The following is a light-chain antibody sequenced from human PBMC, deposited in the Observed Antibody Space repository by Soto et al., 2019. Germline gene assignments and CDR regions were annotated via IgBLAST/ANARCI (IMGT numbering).Light chain of an antibody. Sequence: DIVMTQSQLSLPVTPGEPASRSCSSGQSLLHITGETFLFWYLQKPGQSPQLLIYEVSTRVSGVPDRFSGSGSGTDFTLEISRVETDDVGIYYCMQSTQLPPTFGQGRLLEV. J-gene: IGKJ5*01. CDR1: QSLLHITGETF. V-gene: IGKV2D-29*02. CDR2: EVS. CDR3: MQSTQLPPT.